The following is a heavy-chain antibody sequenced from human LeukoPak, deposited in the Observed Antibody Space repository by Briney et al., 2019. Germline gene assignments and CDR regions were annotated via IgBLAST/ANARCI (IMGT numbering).Heavy chain of an antibody. V-gene: IGHV4-59*12. Sequence: SETLSLTCGVSGGSISSYYWSWIRQPPGKGLEWIGYIYYSGSTYYNPSLKSRVTISVDTSKNQFSLKLSSVTAADTAVYYCARVGHSLNIDYWGQGTLVTVSS. J-gene: IGHJ4*02. CDR1: GGSISSYY. CDR3: ARVGHSLNIDY. D-gene: IGHD6-13*01. CDR2: IYYSGST.